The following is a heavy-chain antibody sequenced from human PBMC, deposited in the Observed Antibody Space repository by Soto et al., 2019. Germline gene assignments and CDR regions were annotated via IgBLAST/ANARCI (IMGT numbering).Heavy chain of an antibody. J-gene: IGHJ6*02. Sequence: EVQLLESGGGLVQPGGSLRLSCAASGFTFSSYAMSWVRQAPGKGLEWVSAISGSGGSTYYADSVKGRFTISRDNSKNLLYLQMNSLRAEDTAVYYCAKVGYCSGGSCSYYGMDVWGQGTTVTVSS. D-gene: IGHD2-15*01. CDR2: ISGSGGST. CDR3: AKVGYCSGGSCSYYGMDV. CDR1: GFTFSSYA. V-gene: IGHV3-23*01.